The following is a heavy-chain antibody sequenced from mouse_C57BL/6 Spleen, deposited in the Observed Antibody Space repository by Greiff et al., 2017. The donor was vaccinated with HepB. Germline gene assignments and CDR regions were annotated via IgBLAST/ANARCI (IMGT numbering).Heavy chain of an antibody. V-gene: IGHV1-26*01. J-gene: IGHJ1*03. CDR3: ARWRDYGNDSLDWDFDV. Sequence: EVQLQQSGPELVKPGASVKISCKASGYTFTDYYMHWVKQSHGKSLEWIGDINPNNGVTSYNQKFKGKATLTVDKSSSTSYMELRSLTSEDYAVYYCARWRDYGNDSLDWDFDVWGTGTTVTVSS. D-gene: IGHD2-2*01. CDR2: INPNNGVT. CDR1: GYTFTDYY.